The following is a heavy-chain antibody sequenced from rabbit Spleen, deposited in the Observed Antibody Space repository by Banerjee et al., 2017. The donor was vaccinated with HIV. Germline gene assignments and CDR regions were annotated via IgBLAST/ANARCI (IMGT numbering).Heavy chain of an antibody. V-gene: IGHV1S45*01. CDR1: GFTLSRYW. Sequence: EESGGDLVKPEGSLTLTCTASGFTLSRYWICWVRQAPGKGLEWIACIDAGSSGSTYYATWAKGRFTISKTSSTTVTLQMTSLTAADTATYFCARDDTTTNAYAFNLWGPGTLVTVS. CDR3: ARDDTTTNAYAFNL. J-gene: IGHJ4*01. CDR2: IDAGSSGST. D-gene: IGHD6-1*01.